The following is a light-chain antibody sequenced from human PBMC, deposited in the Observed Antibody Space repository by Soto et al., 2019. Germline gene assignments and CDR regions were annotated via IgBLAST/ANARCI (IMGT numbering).Light chain of an antibody. CDR2: CAS. CDR1: QSVSSN. V-gene: IGKV3D-15*01. Sequence: EILMTQSPATLSVSAGGRATLACRASQSVSSNFAWYQQKPGQAPRLLVYCASTRAPGSPARFSGSGSGTEFTLVISSLQSDDFAVYYCQQYNNWPTITFGQGTRLEIK. CDR3: QQYNNWPTIT. J-gene: IGKJ5*01.